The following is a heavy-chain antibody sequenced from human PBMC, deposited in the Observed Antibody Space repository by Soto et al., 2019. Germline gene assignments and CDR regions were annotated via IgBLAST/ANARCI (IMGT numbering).Heavy chain of an antibody. CDR2: IYHDGST. CDR3: ARRPTDDSSGWRNWFDL. J-gene: IGHJ5*02. Sequence: SETLSLTCTVSGGSISSSVYYWAWIRQSPGKGLEWIGIIYHDGSTYYNPSLKSRVTISVDTSKNQFSLKLSSVTAADSAVYYCARRPTDDSSGWRNWFDLWGQGTLVTVS. CDR1: GGSISSSVYY. V-gene: IGHV4-39*01. D-gene: IGHD3-22*01.